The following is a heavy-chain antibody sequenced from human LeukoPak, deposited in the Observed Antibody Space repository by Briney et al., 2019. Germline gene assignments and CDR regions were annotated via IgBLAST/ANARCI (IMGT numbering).Heavy chain of an antibody. CDR3: ARRGWGFGEPKRDHDTFDI. J-gene: IGHJ3*02. V-gene: IGHV5-51*01. D-gene: IGHD3-10*01. CDR2: IYPGDSDA. Sequence: MHGAPLQISCKCSGCSFTNYWIAGVRPMPGQGLEGMAIIYPGDSDARYSPSFQGQVTISVDKSISTTYLRWSSLKASDTTMYYCARRGWGFGEPKRDHDTFDIWGQGTMVTVSS. CDR1: GCSFTNYW.